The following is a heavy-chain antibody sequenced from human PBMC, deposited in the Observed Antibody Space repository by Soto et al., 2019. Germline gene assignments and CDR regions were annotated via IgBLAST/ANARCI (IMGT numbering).Heavy chain of an antibody. CDR1: GFTFSNAW. CDR2: IKSKTDGGTT. V-gene: IGHV3-15*07. J-gene: IGHJ4*02. CDR3: TTGSTLFATYYYDSSGYSIFLDY. Sequence: GGSLRLSCAASGFTFSNAWMNWVRQAPGKGLEWVGRIKSKTDGGTTDYAAPVKGRFTISRDDSKNTLYLQMNSLKTEDTAVYYCTTGSTLFATYYYDSSGYSIFLDYWGQGTLVTVSS. D-gene: IGHD3-22*01.